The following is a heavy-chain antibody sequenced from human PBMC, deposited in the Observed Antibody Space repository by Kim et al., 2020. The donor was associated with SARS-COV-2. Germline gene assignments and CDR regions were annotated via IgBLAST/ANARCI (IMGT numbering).Heavy chain of an antibody. V-gene: IGHV3-21*01. Sequence: YYADSVKGRFTSSRDNDKNSLYLQRNSLRAEDTAVYYCARSAPRYYYMDVWGKGTTVTVSS. J-gene: IGHJ6*03. CDR3: ARSAPRYYYMDV.